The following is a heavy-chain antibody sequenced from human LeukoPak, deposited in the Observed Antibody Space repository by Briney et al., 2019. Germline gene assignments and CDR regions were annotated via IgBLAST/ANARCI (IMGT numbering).Heavy chain of an antibody. D-gene: IGHD4-17*01. J-gene: IGHJ5*02. CDR1: GYTFTGYY. CDR2: INPNSGGT. Sequence: ASVKVSCKASGYTFTGYYMHWVRQAPGQGLEWMGWINPNSGGTNYAQKFQGRVTMTRDTSISTAYMELSRLRSDDTAVYYCAREGGSEYGDHEGWFDPWGQGTLVTVSS. CDR3: AREGGSEYGDHEGWFDP. V-gene: IGHV1-2*02.